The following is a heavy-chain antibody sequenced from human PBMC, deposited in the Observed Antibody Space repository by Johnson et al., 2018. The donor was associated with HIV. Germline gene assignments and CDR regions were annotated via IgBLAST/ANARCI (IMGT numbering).Heavy chain of an antibody. Sequence: HVQLVESGGGVVQPGRSLRLSCAASGFTFSSYGMHWVRQAPGKGLEWVAVISYDGSNKYYADSVKGRFTISRDNSKNTLYLQMNSLRAEDTAVYYCAKDLLTLDAFDIWGQGTMVTVSS. CDR2: ISYDGSNK. CDR3: AKDLLTLDAFDI. CDR1: GFTFSSYG. V-gene: IGHV3-30*18. J-gene: IGHJ3*02.